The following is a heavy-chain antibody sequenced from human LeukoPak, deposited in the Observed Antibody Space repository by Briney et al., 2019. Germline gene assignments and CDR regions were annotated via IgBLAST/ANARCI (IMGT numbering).Heavy chain of an antibody. CDR1: GFTFSSYS. D-gene: IGHD3-9*01. Sequence: GSLRLSCAASGFTFSSYSMNWVRQAPGKGLEWVSYISSSSSTIYYADSVKGRFTIPRDNAKNSLYLQMNSLRAEDTALYYCAKANPGAYYDILTGYYDYWGQGTLVTVSS. J-gene: IGHJ4*02. CDR3: AKANPGAYYDILTGYYDY. CDR2: ISSSSSTI. V-gene: IGHV3-48*04.